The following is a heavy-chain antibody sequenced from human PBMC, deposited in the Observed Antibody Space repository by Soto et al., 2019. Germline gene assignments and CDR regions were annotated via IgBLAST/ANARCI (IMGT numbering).Heavy chain of an antibody. Sequence: QVQLQQWGAGLLKPSETLSLTCAVYGGSFSGYYWSWLRQTPEKGLEWIGEINHSGDTKYNPTLESRVTISVDTSKNQISLKVNSVSAADTPVYYCARTGGMDVWGQGATVTVSS. V-gene: IGHV4-34*01. CDR3: ARTGGMDV. CDR1: GGSFSGYY. J-gene: IGHJ6*02. CDR2: INHSGDT.